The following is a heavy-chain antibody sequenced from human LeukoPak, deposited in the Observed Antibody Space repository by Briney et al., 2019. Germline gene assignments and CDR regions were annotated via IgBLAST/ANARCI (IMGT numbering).Heavy chain of an antibody. J-gene: IGHJ4*02. CDR3: ARDPYGSGSYSRTSGY. Sequence: PSETLSLTCTVSGGSISSGDYYWSWIRQPPGKGLEWIRYIYYSGSTYYNPSLKSRVTISVDTSKNQFSLKLSSVTAADTAVYYCARDPYGSGSYSRTSGYWGQGTLVTVSS. CDR2: IYYSGST. V-gene: IGHV4-30-4*01. D-gene: IGHD3-10*01. CDR1: GGSISSGDYY.